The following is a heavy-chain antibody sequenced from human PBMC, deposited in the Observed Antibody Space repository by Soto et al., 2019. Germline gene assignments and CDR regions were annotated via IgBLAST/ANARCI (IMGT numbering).Heavy chain of an antibody. V-gene: IGHV1-46*01. J-gene: IGHJ6*02. D-gene: IGHD1-26*01. CDR1: GYALTSFY. Sequence: ASVKVSCKASGYALTSFYIHWVRQAPGQGLEWMGIINPSSDYTDYAQKFQGRVTMTRDTSTTTVYIELSSLRSEDTAVYYCGGTGAEYYYGMDVWGQGTTVTVSS. CDR2: INPSSDYT. CDR3: GGTGAEYYYGMDV.